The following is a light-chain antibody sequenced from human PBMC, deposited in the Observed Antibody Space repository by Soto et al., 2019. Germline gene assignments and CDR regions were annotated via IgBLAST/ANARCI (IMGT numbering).Light chain of an antibody. V-gene: IGLV2-14*01. CDR2: EVT. Sequence: QSVLTQPASVSGSPGQSIAISCTGTTSDVGGYDYVSWYQQHPGKAPKVMIYEVTNRPSGVSNRFSGSKSGNTASLTISGLQAEDEADYYCSSFTSSHTWVFGGGTQLTVL. CDR3: SSFTSSHTWV. J-gene: IGLJ3*02. CDR1: TSDVGGYDY.